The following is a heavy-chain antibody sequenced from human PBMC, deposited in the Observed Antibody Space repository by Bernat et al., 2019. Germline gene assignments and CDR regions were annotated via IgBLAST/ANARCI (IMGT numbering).Heavy chain of an antibody. CDR3: ARSGYGYCRGGSCYYDFYYFDY. V-gene: IGHV1-3*01. J-gene: IGHJ4*02. D-gene: IGHD2-15*01. CDR2: INGDNGNT. Sequence: QVQLVQSGSELKKPGASVKVSCKASGYTFTSYAMNWVRQAPGQRLEWMGWINGDNGNTKYSQKFQGRVTVTTDTSANTASMELSRLSSEDTAVYYCARSGYGYCRGGSCYYDFYYFDYWGQGTLVTVSS. CDR1: GYTFTSYA.